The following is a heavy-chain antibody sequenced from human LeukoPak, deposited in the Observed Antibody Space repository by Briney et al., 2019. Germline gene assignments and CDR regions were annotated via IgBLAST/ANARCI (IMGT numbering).Heavy chain of an antibody. D-gene: IGHD6-19*01. Sequence: GGSLRLSCAASGFTFSSYGMHWVRQAPGKGLEWVAVIWYDGSNKYYADSVKGRFTISRDNPKNTLYLQMNSLRAEDTAVYYCAKDISGWYGSFAFDIWGQGTLVTVSS. CDR1: GFTFSSYG. J-gene: IGHJ4*02. CDR2: IWYDGSNK. V-gene: IGHV3-33*06. CDR3: AKDISGWYGSFAFDI.